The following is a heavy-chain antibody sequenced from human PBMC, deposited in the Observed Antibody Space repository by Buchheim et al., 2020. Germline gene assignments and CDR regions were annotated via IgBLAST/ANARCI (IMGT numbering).Heavy chain of an antibody. CDR2: INHSGST. CDR1: GGSFSGYY. V-gene: IGHV4-34*01. J-gene: IGHJ4*02. CDR3: ATSITIFGVVMDFDY. Sequence: QVQLQQWGAGLLKPSETLSLTCAVYGGSFSGYYWSWIRQPPGKGLEWIGEINHSGSTNYNPSLKSRVTISVDTSKNQFSLKLSSVTAADTAVYYCATSITIFGVVMDFDYWGQGTL. D-gene: IGHD3-3*01.